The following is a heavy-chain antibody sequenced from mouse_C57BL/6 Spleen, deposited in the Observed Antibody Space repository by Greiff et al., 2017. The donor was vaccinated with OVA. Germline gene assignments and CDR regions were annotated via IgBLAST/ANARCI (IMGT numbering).Heavy chain of an antibody. CDR2: ISSGGSYT. CDR1: GFTFSSYG. CDR3: ARSLTGAMDY. V-gene: IGHV5-6*01. Sequence: EVQLVESGGDLVKPGGSLKLSCAASGFTFSSYGMSWVRQTPDKRLEWVATISSGGSYTYYPDSVKGRFTISRDNAKNTLYLQMSSLKSEDTAMYYCARSLTGAMDYWGQGTSVTVSS. J-gene: IGHJ4*01.